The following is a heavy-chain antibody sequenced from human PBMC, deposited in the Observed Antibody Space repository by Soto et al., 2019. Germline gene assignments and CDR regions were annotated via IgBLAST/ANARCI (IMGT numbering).Heavy chain of an antibody. CDR3: ARGDVGSTSYPLIYYYYYYGMDV. CDR2: INHSGST. Sequence: QVQLQQWGAGLLKPSETLSLTCAVYGGSFSGYYWSWIRQPPGEGLEWIGEINHSGSTNYNPSLKSRVTISVDTSKNQFSLTLSSVTAAATAVYYCARGDVGSTSYPLIYYYYYYGMDVWGQGTTVTVSS. CDR1: GGSFSGYY. V-gene: IGHV4-34*01. J-gene: IGHJ6*02. D-gene: IGHD2-2*01.